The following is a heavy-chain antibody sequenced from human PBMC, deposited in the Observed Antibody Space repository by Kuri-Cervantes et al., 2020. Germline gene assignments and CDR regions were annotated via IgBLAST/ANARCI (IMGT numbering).Heavy chain of an antibody. CDR1: GYTFTSYY. Sequence: ASVKVSCKASGYTFTSYYMHWVRQAPGQGLEWMGIINPIDGGATYAQKFQARVTMTRDTSTSTVDMELTSLRAEDTAVYYCARDQGRDNWNYHYYMDVWGKGTTVTVSS. J-gene: IGHJ6*03. D-gene: IGHD1-20*01. CDR3: ARDQGRDNWNYHYYMDV. V-gene: IGHV1-46*01. CDR2: INPIDGGA.